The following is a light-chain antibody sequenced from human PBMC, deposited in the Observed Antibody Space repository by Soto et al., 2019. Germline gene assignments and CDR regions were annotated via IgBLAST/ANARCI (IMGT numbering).Light chain of an antibody. CDR1: NSNIGNNY. Sequence: QSVLTQPPSVSATPGQTVTISCSGSNSNIGNNYVSWYQQLPGTAPKLIIYEVTNRPSGVSNRFSGSKSGNTASLTISGLQAEDEADYYCSSYTTSSTRVFGTGTKVTVL. CDR2: EVT. J-gene: IGLJ1*01. CDR3: SSYTTSSTRV. V-gene: IGLV2-14*01.